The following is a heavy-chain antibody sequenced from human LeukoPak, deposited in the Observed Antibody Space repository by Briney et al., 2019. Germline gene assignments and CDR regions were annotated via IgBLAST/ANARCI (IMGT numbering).Heavy chain of an antibody. D-gene: IGHD6-13*01. V-gene: IGHV1-69*13. J-gene: IGHJ4*02. CDR2: IIPIFGTA. CDR1: GGTFSSYA. Sequence: ASVKVSCKASGGTFSSYAISWVRQAPGHGLEWMGGIIPIFGTANYAQKFQGRVTITADESTSTAYMELSSLRSEDTAVYYCARDPRYGYSSSWDLGYWGQGTLVTVSS. CDR3: ARDPRYGYSSSWDLGY.